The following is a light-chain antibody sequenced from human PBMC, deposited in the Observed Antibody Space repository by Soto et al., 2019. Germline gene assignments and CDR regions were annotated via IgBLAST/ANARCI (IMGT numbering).Light chain of an antibody. J-gene: IGKJ3*01. CDR2: GSS. Sequence: EIVLTQSPATLSLSPWERATLSCRSSHSVGSYLAWYQQKPGQAPRLLIYGSSKRATGIPARFSGSGSGTDFSLTISSLEPEDFAVYYCQQRTNWPSLFTFGPGTKVDIK. CDR3: QQRTNWPSLFT. V-gene: IGKV3-11*01. CDR1: HSVGSY.